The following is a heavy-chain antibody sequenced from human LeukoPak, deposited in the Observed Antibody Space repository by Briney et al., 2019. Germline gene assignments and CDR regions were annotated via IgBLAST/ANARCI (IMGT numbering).Heavy chain of an antibody. Sequence: GGSLRLSCAASGFTFSSYSMNWVRQAPGKGLEWVSYISSSSSTIYYADSVKGRFTISRDKAKNSLYLLMNSLRAEDTAVYYCAREYCSSTSGLYDYWGQGTLVTVSS. D-gene: IGHD2-2*01. CDR1: GFTFSSYS. J-gene: IGHJ4*02. CDR3: AREYCSSTSGLYDY. V-gene: IGHV3-48*01. CDR2: ISSSSSTI.